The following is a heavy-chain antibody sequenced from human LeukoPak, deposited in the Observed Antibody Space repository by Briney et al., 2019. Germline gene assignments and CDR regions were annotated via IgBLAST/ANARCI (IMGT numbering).Heavy chain of an antibody. V-gene: IGHV1-69*06. CDR2: IIPIFGTA. J-gene: IGHJ6*03. CDR3: AGVSWLNYYMDV. D-gene: IGHD5-12*01. CDR1: GGTFSSYA. Sequence: ASVKVSCKASGGTFSSYAISWVRQAPGQGLEWMGGIIPIFGTANYAQKFQGRVTITADKSTSTAYMELSSLRSEDTAVYYCAGVSWLNYYMDVWGKGTTVTISS.